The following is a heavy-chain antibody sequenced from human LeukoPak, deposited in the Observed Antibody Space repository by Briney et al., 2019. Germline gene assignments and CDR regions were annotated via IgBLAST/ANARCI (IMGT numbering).Heavy chain of an antibody. V-gene: IGHV5-51*01. CDR2: ISPSDSDT. CDR3: ARLDRSTYYFDN. Sequence: GESLKISCKGSGYRFSSYWIGWVRQLPGKGLELMGIISPSDSDTRYSPSFQGQVTISADKSISTTYLQWSSLKAPDTAMCYCARLDRSTYYFDNWGQGTLVTVSS. CDR1: GYRFSSYW. J-gene: IGHJ4*02. D-gene: IGHD2/OR15-2a*01.